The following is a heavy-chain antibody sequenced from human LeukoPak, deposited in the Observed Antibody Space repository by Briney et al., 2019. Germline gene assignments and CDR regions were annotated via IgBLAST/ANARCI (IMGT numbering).Heavy chain of an antibody. CDR2: IYYSGST. D-gene: IGHD3-22*01. V-gene: IGHV4-39*07. J-gene: IGHJ4*02. CDR3: ARDRYYYDSSGSALDY. CDR1: GGSISSSSYY. Sequence: PSETLSLTCTVSGGSISSSSYYWGWIRQPPGKGLEWIGSIYYSGSTYYNPSLKSRVTISVDTSKNQFSLKLSSVTAADTAVYYCARDRYYYDSSGSALDYWGQGTLVTVSS.